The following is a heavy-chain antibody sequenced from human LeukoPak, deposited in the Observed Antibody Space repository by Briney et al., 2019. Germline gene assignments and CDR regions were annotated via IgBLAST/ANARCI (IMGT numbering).Heavy chain of an antibody. D-gene: IGHD3-10*01. CDR3: ASVVGGSGRPFDY. Sequence: PSETLSLTCTVSGGSISSGSYYWSWIRQPAGKGLEWIGRIYTSGSTNYNPSLKSRVTISVDTSKNQFSLKLSSVTAADTAVYYCASVVGGSGRPFDYWGQGTLVTVSS. J-gene: IGHJ4*02. CDR2: IYTSGST. V-gene: IGHV4-61*02. CDR1: GGSISSGSYY.